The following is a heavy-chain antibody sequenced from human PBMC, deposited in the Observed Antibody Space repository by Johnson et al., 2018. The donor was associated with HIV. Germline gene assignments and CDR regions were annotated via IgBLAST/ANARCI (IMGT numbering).Heavy chain of an antibody. D-gene: IGHD3-10*01. Sequence: VQLVESGGGVVRPGGSLRLSCAASGFIFDQYGMSWVRQVPGKGLEWVSGIRWNGGITGYADSVKGRFTVSRDNSKNTLYLQMNILRAEDTAVYYCAKDREYYGSGSFYAFDIWGQGTMVTVSS. CDR1: GFIFDQYG. J-gene: IGHJ3*02. CDR3: AKDREYYGSGSFYAFDI. CDR2: IRWNGGIT. V-gene: IGHV3-20*04.